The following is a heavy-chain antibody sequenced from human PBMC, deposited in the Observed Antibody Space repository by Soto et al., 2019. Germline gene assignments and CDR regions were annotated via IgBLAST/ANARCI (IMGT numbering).Heavy chain of an antibody. Sequence: GGSLRLSCAASGFTFSSYAMSWVRQAPGKGLEWVSAISGSDGSTYYADSVKGRFTISRDNSKNTLYLQMNSLRAEDTAVYYCAKDPTVVTRTPYYFDYWGQGTLVTVSS. D-gene: IGHD4-17*01. CDR2: ISGSDGST. J-gene: IGHJ4*02. CDR1: GFTFSSYA. V-gene: IGHV3-23*01. CDR3: AKDPTVVTRTPYYFDY.